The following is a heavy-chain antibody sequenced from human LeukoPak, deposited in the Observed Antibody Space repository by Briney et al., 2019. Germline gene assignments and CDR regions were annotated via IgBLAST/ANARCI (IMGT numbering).Heavy chain of an antibody. CDR2: IYTSGST. Sequence: SETLSLTCTVSGGSISSYYWSWIRQPAGKGLEWIGRIYTSGSTNYNPSLKSRVTMSVDTSKNQFSLKLSSVTAADTAVYYCARDRLRWGLGPDAFDIWGQGTMVAVSS. CDR1: GGSISSYY. J-gene: IGHJ3*02. D-gene: IGHD4-23*01. V-gene: IGHV4-4*07. CDR3: ARDRLRWGLGPDAFDI.